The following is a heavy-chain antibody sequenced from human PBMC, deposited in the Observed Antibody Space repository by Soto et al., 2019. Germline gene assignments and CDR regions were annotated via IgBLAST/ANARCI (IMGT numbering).Heavy chain of an antibody. CDR2: ISYDGSNK. J-gene: IGHJ3*02. CDR1: GFTFSSYG. Sequence: GGSLRLSCAASGFTFSSYGMHWVRQAPGKGLEWVAVISYDGSNKYYADSVKGRFTISRDNSKNTLYLQMNSLRAEDTAVYYCAKDQVDRSSSSAFDIWGQGTMVTVSS. CDR3: AKDQVDRSSSSAFDI. D-gene: IGHD6-6*01. V-gene: IGHV3-30*18.